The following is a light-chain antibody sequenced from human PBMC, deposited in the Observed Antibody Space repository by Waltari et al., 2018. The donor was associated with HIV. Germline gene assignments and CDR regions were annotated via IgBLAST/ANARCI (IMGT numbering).Light chain of an antibody. CDR3: QQYNNWPRT. CDR1: QSVSSN. J-gene: IGKJ2*01. CDR2: GAS. V-gene: IGKV3-15*01. Sequence: EIVMTQSPATLSVSPGERATLSCRASQSVSSNLAWYQQKPGQAPRLLIYGASTRATGIPARFSGSGSGTEFTLSISSRQSEDVAVYYCQQYNNWPRTFGQGTKLEIK.